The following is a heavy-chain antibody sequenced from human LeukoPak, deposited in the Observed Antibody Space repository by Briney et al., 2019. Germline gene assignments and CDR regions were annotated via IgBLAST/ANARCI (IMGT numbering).Heavy chain of an antibody. Sequence: ASVKVSCKASGYTFTSYDINWVRQATGQGPEWMGWMNPNSGNTGYAQKFQGRVTMTRNTSISTAYMELSSLRSEDTAVYYCAREWSTYMVRGVIIKETRGFDYWGQGTLVTVSS. V-gene: IGHV1-8*01. CDR1: GYTFTSYD. J-gene: IGHJ4*02. CDR2: MNPNSGNT. D-gene: IGHD3-10*01. CDR3: AREWSTYMVRGVIIKETRGFDY.